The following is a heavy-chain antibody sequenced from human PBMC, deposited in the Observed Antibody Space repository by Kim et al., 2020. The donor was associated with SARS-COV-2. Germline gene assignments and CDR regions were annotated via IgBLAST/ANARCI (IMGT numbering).Heavy chain of an antibody. CDR1: GGSISSYY. J-gene: IGHJ5*02. V-gene: IGHV4-59*01. Sequence: SETLSLTCTVSGGSISSYYWSWIRQPPGKGLEWIGYIYYSGSTNYNPSLKSRVTISVDTSKNQFSLKLSSVTAADTAVYYCARDRDSSGWLNWFDPWGQGTLVTVSS. CDR3: ARDRDSSGWLNWFDP. D-gene: IGHD6-19*01. CDR2: IYYSGST.